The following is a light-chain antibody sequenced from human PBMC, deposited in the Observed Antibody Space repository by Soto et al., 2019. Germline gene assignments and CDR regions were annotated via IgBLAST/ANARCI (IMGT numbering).Light chain of an antibody. CDR2: GAT. J-gene: IGLJ3*02. CDR3: LLFYGGARV. Sequence: QAVVTQEPSLTVSPGGTVTLTCASSTGAVTSGYHLNWFQQKPGQAPRSLLYGATYKHSWTPARFSGSLLGGKAALTLSGVQPEDEAEYYCLLFYGGARVFGGGTKLTVL. V-gene: IGLV7-43*01. CDR1: TGAVTSGYH.